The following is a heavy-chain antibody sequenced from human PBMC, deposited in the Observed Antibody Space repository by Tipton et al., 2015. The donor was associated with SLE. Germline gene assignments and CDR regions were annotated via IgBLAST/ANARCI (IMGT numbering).Heavy chain of an antibody. V-gene: IGHV3-9*01. CDR2: ISWNGGSI. CDR1: GFTLVDYS. J-gene: IGHJ4*02. D-gene: IGHD6-13*01. CDR3: AKDRTLAGSSSTVDY. Sequence: SLRLSCAASGFTLVDYSMHWVRQPPGKGLEWVSGISWNGGSIGYADSVKGRFTISRDNAKNSLYLQMNSLRAEDTALYYCAKDRTLAGSSSTVDYWGQGTLVTVSS.